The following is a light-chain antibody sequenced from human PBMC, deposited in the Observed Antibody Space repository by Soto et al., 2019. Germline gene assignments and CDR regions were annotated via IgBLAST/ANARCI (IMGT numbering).Light chain of an antibody. CDR1: SSDVGGYNY. CDR3: SSYTGSSTYVV. J-gene: IGLJ2*01. V-gene: IGLV2-14*01. Sequence: QSVLTQPASVSGSPGQSITISCTGTSSDVGGYNYVSWYQQHPGKAPKLMIYDVSNRPSGVSNRLSGSKSGNTASLTISGLQAEDEADYYCSSYTGSSTYVVFGGGTKVTVL. CDR2: DVS.